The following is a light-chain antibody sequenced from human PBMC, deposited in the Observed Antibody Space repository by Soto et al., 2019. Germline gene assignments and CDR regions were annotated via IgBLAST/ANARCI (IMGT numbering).Light chain of an antibody. Sequence: DVVMTQSPLSLPVTLGQPASISCRSSQSLAYSDGNTYLNWFQQRPGQSPRRLIYKVSNRDSGVPDRFSGSGSGTDFKLKISRVEAEDVGVSYCMQGTHWPPYTFGQGTKLEIK. CDR2: KVS. CDR3: MQGTHWPPYT. CDR1: QSLAYSDGNTY. V-gene: IGKV2-30*01. J-gene: IGKJ2*01.